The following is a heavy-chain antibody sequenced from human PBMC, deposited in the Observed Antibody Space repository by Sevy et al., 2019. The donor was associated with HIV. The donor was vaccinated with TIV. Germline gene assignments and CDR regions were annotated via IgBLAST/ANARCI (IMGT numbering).Heavy chain of an antibody. D-gene: IGHD6-19*01. CDR3: AKDSILVAGHFDY. V-gene: IGHV3-23*01. J-gene: IGHJ4*02. CDR1: GFTFSSYA. CDR2: FTGSGTNT. Sequence: RGFLRLSCAASGFTFSSYAMSWVRQAPGKGLERVSSFTGSGTNTFYADSVKGRFTFSRYNSKNTLYLQMNSLRAEDTAVYYCAKDSILVAGHFDYWGQGTLVSVSS.